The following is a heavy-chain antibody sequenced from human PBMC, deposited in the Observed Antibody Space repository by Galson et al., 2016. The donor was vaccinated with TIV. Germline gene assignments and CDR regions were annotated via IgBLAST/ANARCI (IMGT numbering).Heavy chain of an antibody. CDR1: GGSFSSHV. CDR2: IIPLFSTA. Sequence: SVKVSCKASGGSFSSHVFSWVRQAPGQGLEWMGGIIPLFSTANYAQKFQGRVTITADESTSTAYMELTSLRYDDTAIYYCAKDRNTAMDTYYYYYGLDVWGQGTTVTVSS. D-gene: IGHD5-18*01. J-gene: IGHJ6*02. V-gene: IGHV1-69*13. CDR3: AKDRNTAMDTYYYYYGLDV.